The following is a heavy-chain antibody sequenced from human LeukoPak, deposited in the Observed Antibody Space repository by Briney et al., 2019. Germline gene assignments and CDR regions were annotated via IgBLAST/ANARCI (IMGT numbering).Heavy chain of an antibody. V-gene: IGHV4-34*01. CDR1: GGSFSGYY. CDR3: ARAGGCSSINYGMDV. Sequence: SETLSLTCAVYGGSFSGYYWSWIRQPPGKGLEWIGEINHSGSTNYNPSLKSRVTISVDTSKNQFSLKLSSVTAADTAVYYCARAGGCSSINYGMDVWGQGTTVTVSS. CDR2: INHSGST. J-gene: IGHJ6*02. D-gene: IGHD5-18*01.